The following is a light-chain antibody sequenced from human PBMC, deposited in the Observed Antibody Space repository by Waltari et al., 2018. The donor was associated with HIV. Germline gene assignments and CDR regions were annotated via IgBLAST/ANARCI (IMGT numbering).Light chain of an antibody. CDR3: NSYAGSNNWV. Sequence: QSALTQPPSASGSPGQSVTISCTGTSSAVGASKYAPWYQQHPGKAPKLRIYEVNKRPSGVPDRFSCSNSANTASLTVSGLQADDEADYYCNSYAGSNNWVFGGGTKLTVL. J-gene: IGLJ3*02. CDR1: SSAVGASKY. CDR2: EVN. V-gene: IGLV2-8*01.